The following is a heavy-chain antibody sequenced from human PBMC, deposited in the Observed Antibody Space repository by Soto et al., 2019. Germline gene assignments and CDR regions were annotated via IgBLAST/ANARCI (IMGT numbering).Heavy chain of an antibody. V-gene: IGHV3-33*01. Sequence: HPGGSLRLSCAASGFTFSSYGMHWVRQAPGKGLEWVVVILYDGSNNYYADSVKGRFTISRDNSKNTLYLQMNSLRAEDTAVYYCARDAHKYGYNYAFDYWGQGTLVTVSS. CDR2: ILYDGSNN. J-gene: IGHJ4*02. CDR1: GFTFSSYG. D-gene: IGHD5-12*01. CDR3: ARDAHKYGYNYAFDY.